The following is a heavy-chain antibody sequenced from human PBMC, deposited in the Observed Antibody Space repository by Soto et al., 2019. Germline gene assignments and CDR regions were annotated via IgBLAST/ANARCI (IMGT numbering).Heavy chain of an antibody. CDR3: ARELRDIVLMVYANLGAFDI. Sequence: ASVKVSCKASGYTFTSYYMHWVRQAPGQGLEWMGIINPSGGSTSYAQKFQGRVTMTRDTSTSTVYMELSSLRSEDTAVYYCARELRDIVLMVYANLGAFDIWGQGTMVTVSS. J-gene: IGHJ3*02. CDR2: INPSGGST. V-gene: IGHV1-46*03. CDR1: GYTFTSYY. D-gene: IGHD2-8*01.